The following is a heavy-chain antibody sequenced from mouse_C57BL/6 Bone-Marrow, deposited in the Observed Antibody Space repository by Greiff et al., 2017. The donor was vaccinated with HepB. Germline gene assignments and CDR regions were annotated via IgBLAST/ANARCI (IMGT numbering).Heavy chain of an antibody. CDR1: GFTCSSYA. V-gene: IGHV5-9-1*02. CDR3: TREELLYSFDG. Sequence: EVQVVESGECLLKPVGSLKLSCAASGFTCSSYAMSWVRQTPEKRLEWVAYISSGGDYIYYADTVKGRFTISRDNARNTLYLQMSSLKSVDTDMYDCTREELLYSFDGFGEGTTLSDSS. CDR2: ISSGGDYI. J-gene: IGHJ2*01. D-gene: IGHD2-1*01.